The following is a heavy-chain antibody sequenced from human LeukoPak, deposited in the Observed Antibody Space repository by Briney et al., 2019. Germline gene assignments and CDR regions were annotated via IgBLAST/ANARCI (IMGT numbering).Heavy chain of an antibody. CDR1: GYTFTGYY. CDR3: ARRGMDGSGSYYTFDY. CDR2: INPNSGGT. D-gene: IGHD3-10*01. Sequence: ASVKVSCKASGYTFTGYYIHWVRQAPGQGLEWMGWINPNSGGTNYAQKFQGRVTMTRDTSISTAYMELSRLRSDDTAVYYCARRGMDGSGSYYTFDYWGQGTLVTVSS. J-gene: IGHJ4*02. V-gene: IGHV1-2*02.